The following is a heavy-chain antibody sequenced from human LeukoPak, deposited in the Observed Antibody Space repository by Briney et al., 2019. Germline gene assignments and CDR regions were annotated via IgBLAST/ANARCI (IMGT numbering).Heavy chain of an antibody. D-gene: IGHD3-3*01. CDR2: INWNGGGT. Sequence: PGGSLRLSCAASGFKFDDYGMSWVRQAPGKGLEWVSSINWNGGGTGYADPVKGRFTISRDNAKKSLYLQMNSLRDEDTALYYCAGGTYDFWSGYYAPYYGMDVWGQGTTVTVSS. V-gene: IGHV3-20*04. J-gene: IGHJ6*02. CDR3: AGGTYDFWSGYYAPYYGMDV. CDR1: GFKFDDYG.